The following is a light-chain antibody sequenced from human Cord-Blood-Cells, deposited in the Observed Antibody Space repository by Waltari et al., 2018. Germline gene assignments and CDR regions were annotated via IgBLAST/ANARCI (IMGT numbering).Light chain of an antibody. V-gene: IGLV2-11*01. CDR1: SSDVGGHTS. CDR2: DVS. Sequence: QSALTQPRSVSGSPGQSVTISCTGTSSDVGGHTSVSSYQQHPGKAPKLLIYDVSKRPSGVPDRFSGSKSGNTASLTIAGLQAEDEADYYCCSYAGSYTFYVFGTGTKVTVL. J-gene: IGLJ1*01. CDR3: CSYAGSYTFYV.